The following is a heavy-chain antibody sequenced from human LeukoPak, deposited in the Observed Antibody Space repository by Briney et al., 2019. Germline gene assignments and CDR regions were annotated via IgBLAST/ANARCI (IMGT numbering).Heavy chain of an antibody. Sequence: GSLRLPCAASGFTVSNNYMSWVRQAPGKGLEWVSVIYSGGTTYYTDSVKGRFTISRDSSKNTLYLQMNSLRAEDTAVYYCARGFARGFDYWGQGTLVTVSS. J-gene: IGHJ4*02. CDR2: IYSGGTT. CDR3: ARGFARGFDY. CDR1: GFTVSNNY. D-gene: IGHD6-6*01. V-gene: IGHV3-53*01.